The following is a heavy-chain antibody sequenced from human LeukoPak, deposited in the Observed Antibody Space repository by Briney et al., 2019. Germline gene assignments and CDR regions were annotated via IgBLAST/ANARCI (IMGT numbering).Heavy chain of an antibody. Sequence: ASVKVSCKASGYTFTSYDINWVRQATGQGLEWMGWMNPNSGNTGYAQKFQGRVTMNRNTSISTAYIELSSLRSEDTAVYYCARGEGFGELPDMDVWGKGTTVTVSS. CDR1: GYTFTSYD. D-gene: IGHD3-10*01. V-gene: IGHV1-8*01. J-gene: IGHJ6*03. CDR2: MNPNSGNT. CDR3: ARGEGFGELPDMDV.